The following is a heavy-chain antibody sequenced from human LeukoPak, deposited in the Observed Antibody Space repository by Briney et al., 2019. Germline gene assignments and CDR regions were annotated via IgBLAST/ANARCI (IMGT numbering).Heavy chain of an antibody. D-gene: IGHD3-3*01. CDR1: GFSFSSYW. CDR3: ARDPDDEAI. V-gene: IGHV3-7*01. J-gene: IGHJ3*02. Sequence: GGSLRLSCAASGFSFSSYWMTWVRQKPGRGLEWVANMKQDGSETNYVDSVKGRFTISRDNAKNSLYLQMNSLRAEDTAVYYCARDPDDEAIWGQGTMVTVSS. CDR2: MKQDGSET.